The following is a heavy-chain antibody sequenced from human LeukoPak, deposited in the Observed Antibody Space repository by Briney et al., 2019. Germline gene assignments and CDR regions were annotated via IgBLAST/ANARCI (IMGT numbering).Heavy chain of an antibody. CDR1: GFTFSSYW. V-gene: IGHV3-15*04. CDR2: SESKVDGGTP. J-gene: IGHJ4*02. D-gene: IGHD6-19*01. CDR3: TTHRDYSSGFNFDY. Sequence: PGGSLRPSCAASGFTFSSYWMSWVRQAPGKGLEWVGHSESKVDGGTPDYAAPVKGRFIISRDDSRSTLYLQMNSLKTEDTAVYYCTTHRDYSSGFNFDYWGQGALVTVSS.